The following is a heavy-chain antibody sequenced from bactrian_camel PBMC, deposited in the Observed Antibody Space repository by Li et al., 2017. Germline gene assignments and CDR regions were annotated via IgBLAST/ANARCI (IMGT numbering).Heavy chain of an antibody. D-gene: IGHD8*01. J-gene: IGHJ4*01. CDR1: GYTTMPNF. V-gene: IGHV3S53*01. CDR3: AANGRSACLVSQLESGAFNL. CDR2: IDVNGRP. Sequence: HVQLVESGGDSVTAGGSLTLSWKIFGYTTMPNFEAWFRQTSAQAREGVAVIDVNGRPTYANSVKGRFTISTDDANNTLDLQIDSLKPEDTDRYYCAANGRSACLVSQLESGAFNLWGQGTQVTVS.